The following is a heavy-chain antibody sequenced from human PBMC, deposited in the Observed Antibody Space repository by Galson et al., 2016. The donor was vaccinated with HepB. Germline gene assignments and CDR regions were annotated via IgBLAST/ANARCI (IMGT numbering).Heavy chain of an antibody. CDR2: LSWNSRSR. J-gene: IGHJ4*02. V-gene: IGHV3-9*01. D-gene: IGHD4-17*01. Sequence: SLRLSCAASGFTFDDYAMHWVRQAPGKGLEWISGLSWNSRSRGYADSVKGRFTISRDNAKNPLYLQMNGLRPEDTALYYCAKDREDTVTHIDYWGQGTLVTVSS. CDR3: AKDREDTVTHIDY. CDR1: GFTFDDYA.